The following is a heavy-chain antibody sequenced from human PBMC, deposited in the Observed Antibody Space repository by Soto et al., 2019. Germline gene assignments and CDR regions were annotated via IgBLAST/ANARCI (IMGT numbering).Heavy chain of an antibody. CDR3: ARDWPPSYVLRFLEWSPSDY. CDR1: GFTFSSSI. CDR2: ISSSSSYI. D-gene: IGHD3-3*01. Sequence: PGGSLRLSCAASGFTFSSSIMNWFRQAQGKGLEWVSSISSSSSYIYYADSVKGRFTISRDNAKNSLYLQMNSLRAEDTAVYYCARDWPPSYVLRFLEWSPSDYWGHGTLVTVSS. J-gene: IGHJ4*01. V-gene: IGHV3-21*01.